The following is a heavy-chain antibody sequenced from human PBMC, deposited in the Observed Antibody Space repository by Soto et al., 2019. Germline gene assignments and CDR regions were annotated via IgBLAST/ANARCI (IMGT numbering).Heavy chain of an antibody. D-gene: IGHD2-2*02. J-gene: IGHJ4*02. CDR3: ARGSCSSASCYTGDY. CDR1: GHTIGSYY. Sequence: GTLCLTCTVSGHTIGSYYWSWIRQPPGKGLEWIGYIYFTGSTNYNPSLKSRVTISVDTSKNQFSLKLSSVTAADTAVYCCARGSCSSASCYTGDYWGQGTLVTVSS. CDR2: IYFTGST. V-gene: IGHV4-59*01.